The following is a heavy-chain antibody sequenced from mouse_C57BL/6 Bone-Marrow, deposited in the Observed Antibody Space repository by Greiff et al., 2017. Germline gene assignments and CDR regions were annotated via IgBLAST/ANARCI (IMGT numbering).Heavy chain of an antibody. D-gene: IGHD4-1*01. CDR1: GYTFTSYW. CDR3: ASSVPLERSFDY. CDR2: IYPTSGRT. Sequence: VQLQQSGAELVKPGASVKMSCKASGYTFTSYWITWVKQRPGQGLEWIGYIYPTSGRTNYNEKFKSKAILTVDTSSNTASMQLSSLTSEDSAVFYCASSVPLERSFDYCYQGTTLTGTS. J-gene: IGHJ2*01. V-gene: IGHV1-55*01.